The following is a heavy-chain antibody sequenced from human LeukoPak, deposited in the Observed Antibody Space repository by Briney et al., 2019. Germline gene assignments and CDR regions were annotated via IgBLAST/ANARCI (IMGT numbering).Heavy chain of an antibody. CDR3: ARGLVHDTSGYYSDY. Sequence: GGSLRLSCAASGNYWMHWVRQVPGKGLVWVSRINSDGSSTTYADSVKGRFTISRDNAKNTLYLQMNSLRAEDTAVYYCARGLVHDTSGYYSDYWGQGTLLTVSS. CDR2: INSDGSST. V-gene: IGHV3-74*01. D-gene: IGHD3-22*01. J-gene: IGHJ4*02. CDR1: GNYW.